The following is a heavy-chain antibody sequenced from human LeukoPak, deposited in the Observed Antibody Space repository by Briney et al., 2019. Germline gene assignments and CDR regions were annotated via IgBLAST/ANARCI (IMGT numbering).Heavy chain of an antibody. CDR3: AKFGGSFAFLDY. J-gene: IGHJ4*02. V-gene: IGHV4-59*01. CDR1: GGSISSDY. Sequence: SETLSLTCSVSGGSISSDYWAWIRQPPGKGLEWIGYMYYTGSTNYNPSLKSRVTISVDTSKKHLSLKLSSVTAADTAVYYCAKFGGSFAFLDYWGQGTLVTVSS. CDR2: MYYTGST. D-gene: IGHD1-26*01.